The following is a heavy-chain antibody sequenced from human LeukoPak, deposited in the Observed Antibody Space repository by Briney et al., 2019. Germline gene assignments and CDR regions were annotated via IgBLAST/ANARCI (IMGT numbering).Heavy chain of an antibody. Sequence: HPGGSLRLSCAASGFTFSSYWMNWARQAPGKGLEWVASINHNGNVNYYVDSVKGRFTISRDNAKNSLYLQMSNLRAEDTAVYYCAGAADGAPSIWGQGTMVTVSS. V-gene: IGHV3-7*01. CDR1: GFTFSSYW. CDR3: AGAADGAPSI. D-gene: IGHD4-17*01. CDR2: INHNGNVN. J-gene: IGHJ3*02.